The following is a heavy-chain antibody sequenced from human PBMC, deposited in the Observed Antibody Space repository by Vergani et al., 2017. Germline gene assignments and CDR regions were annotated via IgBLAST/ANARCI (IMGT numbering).Heavy chain of an antibody. J-gene: IGHJ4*02. V-gene: IGHV3-23*01. D-gene: IGHD3-22*01. CDR1: GFTFTNYA. CDR2: ISGSGGFT. CDR3: AKDNVPGYYDSSGYCDY. Sequence: EVQLLESGGNLVQPGGSLRLSCAASGFTFTNYAMTGVRQAPGEGLEWVSGISGSGGFTYYADSVKGRFTISRDNSKNTMFLQMNNLTAEDTAVYYCAKDNVPGYYDSSGYCDYWGQGTLVTVSS.